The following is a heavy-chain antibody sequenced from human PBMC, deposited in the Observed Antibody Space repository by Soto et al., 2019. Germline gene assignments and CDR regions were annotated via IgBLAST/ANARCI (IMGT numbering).Heavy chain of an antibody. CDR1: GGSISSGGYS. D-gene: IGHD6-13*01. J-gene: IGHJ5*02. Sequence: QLQLQESGSGLVKPSQTLSLTCAVSGGSISSGGYSWSWIRQPPGKGLEWIGYIYHSGSTYYNPSLKSRVTISVDQSKNQFSLKLSSVTAADTAVYYCARVSSSSWYWFDPWGQGTLVTVSS. CDR2: IYHSGST. CDR3: ARVSSSSWYWFDP. V-gene: IGHV4-30-2*01.